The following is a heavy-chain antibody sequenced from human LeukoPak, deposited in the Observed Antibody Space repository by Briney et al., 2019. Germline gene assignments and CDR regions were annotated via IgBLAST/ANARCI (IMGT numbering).Heavy chain of an antibody. CDR2: ISSSTSYT. D-gene: IGHD2-21*01. V-gene: IGHV3-11*06. J-gene: IGHJ3*02. Sequence: PGGSLRLSCAASGFTFSDYFMSWIRQAPGKGLEWVSYISSSTSYTYHIDSVKGRSTISRDNAKNSLYLQMNSLRAEDTAVYYCARDRVSARAFDIWGQGTMVTVSS. CDR1: GFTFSDYF. CDR3: ARDRVSARAFDI.